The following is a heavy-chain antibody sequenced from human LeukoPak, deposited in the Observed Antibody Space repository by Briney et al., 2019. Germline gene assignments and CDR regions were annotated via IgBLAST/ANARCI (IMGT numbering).Heavy chain of an antibody. D-gene: IGHD5-24*01. V-gene: IGHV1-69*01. J-gene: IGHJ4*02. Sequence: SVKVFCKASGGTFSSYAISWVRQAPGQGLEWMGGIIPIFGTANYAQKFQGRVTITADESTSTAYMELSSLRSEDTAVYYCARGGDGYNLGLFDYWGQGTLVTVSS. CDR3: ARGGDGYNLGLFDY. CDR2: IIPIFGTA. CDR1: GGTFSSYA.